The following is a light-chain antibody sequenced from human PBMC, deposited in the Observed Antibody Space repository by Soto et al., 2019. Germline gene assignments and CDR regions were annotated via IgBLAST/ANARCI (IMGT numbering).Light chain of an antibody. CDR2: KNN. V-gene: IGLV1-44*01. CDR3: AAWDDSLKALV. J-gene: IGLJ3*02. Sequence: QSVLTQPPSASGTPGQRVAISCSGSSSNIGSNAVNWYQQLPGAAPKLLIYKNNLRPSGVPDRFSGSKSGASASLAISGLKSEDESDYYCAAWDDSLKALVFGVGTKLTVL. CDR1: SSNIGSNA.